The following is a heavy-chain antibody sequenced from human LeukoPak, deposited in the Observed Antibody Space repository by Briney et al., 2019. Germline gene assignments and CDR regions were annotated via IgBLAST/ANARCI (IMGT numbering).Heavy chain of an antibody. Sequence: ASVKVSCKASGYTFTSYGISWVRQAPGQGLEWMGWISAYNGNTNYAQKLQGRVTMTTDTSTSTAYMELRSLRSDDTAVYYCAREAAAAGTWDYYYMDVWGKGTTVTVSS. CDR1: GYTFTSYG. D-gene: IGHD6-13*01. V-gene: IGHV1-18*01. CDR2: ISAYNGNT. J-gene: IGHJ6*03. CDR3: AREAAAAGTWDYYYMDV.